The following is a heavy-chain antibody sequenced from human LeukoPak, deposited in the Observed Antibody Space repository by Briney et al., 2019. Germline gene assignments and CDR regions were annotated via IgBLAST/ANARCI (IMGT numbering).Heavy chain of an antibody. D-gene: IGHD6-13*01. Sequence: SETLSLTCTVSGGSISSSSYYWGWIRQPPGKGLEWIGSIYYSGSTYYNPSLKSRVTISVDTSKNQFSLKLSSVTAADTAVYYCARVVAAAGTFDPWGQGTLVTVSS. CDR1: GGSISSSSYY. J-gene: IGHJ5*02. CDR2: IYYSGST. V-gene: IGHV4-39*07. CDR3: ARVVAAAGTFDP.